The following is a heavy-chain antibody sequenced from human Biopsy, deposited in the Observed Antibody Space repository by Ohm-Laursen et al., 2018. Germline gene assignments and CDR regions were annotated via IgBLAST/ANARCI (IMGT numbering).Heavy chain of an antibody. J-gene: IGHJ4*02. Sequence: ASVKVSCKASGYTFNDYYIHWVRQAPGQGLEWLGYINCKTGATNYAQKFQGTVTMTRDTSISTAYLALGSLRSADTAIYYCARDPLNGHKHFDYWGQGSLVTVSS. CDR2: INCKTGAT. CDR1: GYTFNDYY. V-gene: IGHV1-2*02. CDR3: ARDPLNGHKHFDY. D-gene: IGHD2-8*01.